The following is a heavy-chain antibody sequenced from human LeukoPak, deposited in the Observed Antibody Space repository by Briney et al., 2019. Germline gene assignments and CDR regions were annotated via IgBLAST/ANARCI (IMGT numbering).Heavy chain of an antibody. CDR1: GFTFSSYA. J-gene: IGHJ4*02. CDR3: ARGEKMLAAAGTRSVALNY. Sequence: PGGSLRLSCAASGFTFSSYAMHWVRQAPGKGLEWVAVISYDGSNKYYADSVKGRFTISRDNSKNTLYLQMNSLRAEDTAVYYCARGEKMLAAAGTRSVALNYWGQGTLVTVSS. V-gene: IGHV3-30-3*01. D-gene: IGHD6-13*01. CDR2: ISYDGSNK.